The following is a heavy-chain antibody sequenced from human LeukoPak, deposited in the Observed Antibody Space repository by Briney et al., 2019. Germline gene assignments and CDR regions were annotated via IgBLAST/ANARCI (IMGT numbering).Heavy chain of an antibody. J-gene: IGHJ3*02. CDR3: ARLPSYYDAFDI. CDR2: ISYDGSNK. D-gene: IGHD3-10*01. V-gene: IGHV3-30-3*01. Sequence: GGSLRLSCAASGFTFSSYAMRWVRQAPGKGLEWVAVISYDGSNKYYADSVKGRFTISRDNSRNTLYLQMNSLRAEDTAVYYCARLPSYYDAFDIWGQGTMVTVSS. CDR1: GFTFSSYA.